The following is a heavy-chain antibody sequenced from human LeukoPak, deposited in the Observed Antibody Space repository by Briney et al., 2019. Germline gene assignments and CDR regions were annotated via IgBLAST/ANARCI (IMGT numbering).Heavy chain of an antibody. CDR2: INPNSGGT. J-gene: IGHJ3*02. CDR1: GGTFSSYA. CDR3: ARDEAAAGPLGAFDI. D-gene: IGHD6-13*01. V-gene: IGHV1-2*02. Sequence: ASVKVSCKASGGTFSSYAISWVRQAPGQGLEWMGWINPNSGGTNYAQKFQGRVTMTRDTSISTAYMELSRLRSDDTAVYYCARDEAAAGPLGAFDIWGQGTMVTVSS.